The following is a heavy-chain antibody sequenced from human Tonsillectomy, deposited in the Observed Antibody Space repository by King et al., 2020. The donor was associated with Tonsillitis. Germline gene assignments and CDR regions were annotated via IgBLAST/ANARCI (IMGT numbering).Heavy chain of an antibody. Sequence: VQLVESGGGLVQPGRSLRLSCAASGFTFDDYAMHWVRQAPGKGLEWVSGISWNSGSIGYADSVKGRFTISRDNAKNSLYLQMNSLRAEDTALYYCAKVLRFLEWFDAFDIWGQGTMVTVSS. CDR2: ISWNSGSI. V-gene: IGHV3-9*01. J-gene: IGHJ3*02. CDR1: GFTFDDYA. CDR3: AKVLRFLEWFDAFDI. D-gene: IGHD3-3*01.